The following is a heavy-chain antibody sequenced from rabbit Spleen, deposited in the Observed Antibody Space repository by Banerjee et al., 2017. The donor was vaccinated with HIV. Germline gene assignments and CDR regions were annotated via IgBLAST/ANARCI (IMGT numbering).Heavy chain of an antibody. D-gene: IGHD1-1*01. CDR1: GFSFSSYYW. CDR3: ARDLVAVIGWNFNL. J-gene: IGHJ4*01. V-gene: IGHV1S45*01. CDR2: INTATGKA. Sequence: QEQLVESGGGLVKPGGTLTLTCTASGFSFSSYYWICWVRQAPGKGLELSACINTATGKAVYASWAKGRFTISKTSSTTVTLQMTSLTAADTATYFCARDLVAVIGWNFNLWGQGTLVTVS.